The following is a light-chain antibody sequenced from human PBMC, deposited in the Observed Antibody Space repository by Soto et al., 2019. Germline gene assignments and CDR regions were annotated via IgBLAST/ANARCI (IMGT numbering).Light chain of an antibody. CDR3: QQYGGSPIT. V-gene: IGKV3-20*01. CDR1: QSVTTR. CDR2: GAS. J-gene: IGKJ5*01. Sequence: IVLTQSPGTLSLSPGERVTLSCRASQSVTTRLAWYQHKPGQAPTLLMSGASNRASGVPVRFSGSGSGTDFTLTITRLEPEDFALYYCQQYGGSPITFGLRTRLEIK.